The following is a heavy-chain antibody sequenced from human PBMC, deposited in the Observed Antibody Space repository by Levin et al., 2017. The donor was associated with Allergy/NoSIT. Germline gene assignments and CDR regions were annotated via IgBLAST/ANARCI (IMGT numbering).Heavy chain of an antibody. CDR2: ISDDGSSE. D-gene: IGHD1-1*01. CDR3: VREIAEEGT. CDR1: GFTFSNYA. J-gene: IGHJ1*01. Sequence: GESLKISCAASGFTFSNYAMHWVRQAPGKGLEWVGVISDDGSSEFYIDSVKGRFTISRDNSKNRLYRQMDSLRAEDTALYYCVREIAEEGTWGQGTLVIVSS. V-gene: IGHV3-30-3*01.